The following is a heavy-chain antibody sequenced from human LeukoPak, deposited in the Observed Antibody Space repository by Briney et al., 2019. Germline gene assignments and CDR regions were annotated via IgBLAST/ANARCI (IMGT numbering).Heavy chain of an antibody. CDR3: AKGPTVTTTRKWFDP. CDR2: ISGSGGST. V-gene: IGHV3-23*01. CDR1: GFTFSSYA. D-gene: IGHD4-17*01. J-gene: IGHJ5*02. Sequence: SGGSLRLSCVASGFTFSSYAMSWVRQAPGKGLEWVSAISGSGGSTYYADSVKGRFTISRDNSKNTLYLQMNSLRAEDTAVYYCAKGPTVTTTRKWFDPWGQGTLVTVSS.